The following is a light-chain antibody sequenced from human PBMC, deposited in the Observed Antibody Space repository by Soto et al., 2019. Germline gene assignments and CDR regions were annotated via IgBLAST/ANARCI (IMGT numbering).Light chain of an antibody. CDR3: MQGTTWRT. V-gene: IGKV2-30*01. CDR2: KVS. CDR1: LNNKYSDGNTY. J-gene: IGKJ1*01. Sequence: EWSQSPLGRAVSRGRAAFLAGTATLNNKYSDGNTYLNWFQQRPGQSPRRLIYKVSNRDSGVQDRFRGSGSGTDFPLNLSRVEAEDVGVYYCMQGTTWRTFGQGTKVDIK.